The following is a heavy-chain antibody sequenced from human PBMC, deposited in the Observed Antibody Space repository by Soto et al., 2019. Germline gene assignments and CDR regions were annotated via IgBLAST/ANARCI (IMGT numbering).Heavy chain of an antibody. J-gene: IGHJ4*02. CDR3: ASTSSGWSIDY. CDR1: GFTSSSYS. V-gene: IGHV3-21*01. Sequence: GGSLRLSCAASGFTSSSYSMNWVRQAPGKGLEWVSSISSSSSYIYYADSVKGRFTISRDNAKNSLYLQMNSLRAEDTAVYYCASTSSGWSIDYWGQGTLVTVSS. CDR2: ISSSSSYI. D-gene: IGHD6-19*01.